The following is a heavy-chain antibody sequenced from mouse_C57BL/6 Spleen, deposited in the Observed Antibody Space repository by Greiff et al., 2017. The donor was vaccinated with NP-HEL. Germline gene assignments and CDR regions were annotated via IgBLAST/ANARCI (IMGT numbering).Heavy chain of an antibody. CDR3: AREGYYGSSPWYFDV. J-gene: IGHJ1*03. CDR1: GYTFTDYY. Sequence: EVQLQQSGPVLVKPGASVKMSCKASGYTFTDYYMNWVKQSHGKSLEWIGVINPYNGGTSYNQKFKGKATLTVDKSSSTAYMELNSLTSEDSAVYYCAREGYYGSSPWYFDVWGTGTTVTVSS. CDR2: INPYNGGT. V-gene: IGHV1-19*01. D-gene: IGHD1-1*01.